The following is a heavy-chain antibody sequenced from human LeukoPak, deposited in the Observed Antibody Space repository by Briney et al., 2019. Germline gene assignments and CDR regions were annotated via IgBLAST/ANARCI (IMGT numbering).Heavy chain of an antibody. Sequence: SETLSLTCTVSGGSISSSSYYWGWIRQPPGRGLEWIGTIYYSGSTYYNPSLKSRITISVDTSKNQFSLKLSSVTAADTAVYYCARHLAIYDSGGYYYERGRYYFDFWGQGALVTVSS. CDR3: ARHLAIYDSGGYYYERGRYYFDF. D-gene: IGHD3-22*01. CDR2: IYYSGST. CDR1: GGSISSSSYY. V-gene: IGHV4-39*01. J-gene: IGHJ4*02.